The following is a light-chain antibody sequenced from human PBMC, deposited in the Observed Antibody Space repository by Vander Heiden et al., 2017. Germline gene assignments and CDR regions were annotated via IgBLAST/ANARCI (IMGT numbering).Light chain of an antibody. CDR1: QSVSSY. J-gene: IGKJ4*01. CDR2: DAS. Sequence: ILMSQSPATLSLSPGERATLSCRASQSVSSYLAWYQQKPGQAPRLLIYDASNRATGIPARFSGSGSGTDFTLTISSLEPEDFAVYYCQQRSNWPLTFGGGTKVEIK. CDR3: QQRSNWPLT. V-gene: IGKV3-11*01.